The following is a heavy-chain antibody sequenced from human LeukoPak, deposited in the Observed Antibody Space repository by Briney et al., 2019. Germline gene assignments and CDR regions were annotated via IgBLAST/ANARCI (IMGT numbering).Heavy chain of an antibody. CDR3: ARGDSSGWLFRLYYFDY. D-gene: IGHD6-19*01. CDR1: GGSFSGYY. CDR2: INHSGST. V-gene: IGHV4-34*01. J-gene: IGHJ4*02. Sequence: KPSETLSLTCAVYGGSFSGYYWSWIRQPPGKGLEWIGEINHSGSTNYNPSLKSRVTISVDTSKNQFSLKLCSVTAADTAVYYCARGDSSGWLFRLYYFDYWGQGTLVTVSS.